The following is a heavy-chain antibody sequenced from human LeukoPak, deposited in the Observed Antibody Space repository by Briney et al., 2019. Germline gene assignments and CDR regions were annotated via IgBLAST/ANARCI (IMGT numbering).Heavy chain of an antibody. J-gene: IGHJ6*03. V-gene: IGHV1-69*13. CDR2: IIPIFGTA. CDR1: GGTFSSYA. CDR3: AHVKGDYEAPMDV. Sequence: SVKVSCKASGGTFSSYAISWVRQAPGQGLEWMGGIIPIFGTANYAQKFQGRVTITADESTSTAYMELSSLRSEDTAVYYCAHVKGDYEAPMDVWGKGTTVTISS. D-gene: IGHD4-17*01.